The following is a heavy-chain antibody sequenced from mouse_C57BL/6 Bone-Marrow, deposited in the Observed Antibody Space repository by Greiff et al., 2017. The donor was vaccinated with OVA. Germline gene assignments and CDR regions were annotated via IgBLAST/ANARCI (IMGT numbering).Heavy chain of an antibody. J-gene: IGHJ3*01. CDR2: ISSGSSTI. Sequence: EVQRVESGGGLVKPGGSLKLSCAASGFTFSDYGMHWVRQAPEKGLEWVAYISSGSSTIYYADTVKGRFTSARDKAKNTLFLQMTSLRSEDTAMYYCARGGYSNWFAYWGQGTLVTVSA. CDR1: GFTFSDYG. CDR3: ARGGYSNWFAY. D-gene: IGHD2-5*01. V-gene: IGHV5-17*01.